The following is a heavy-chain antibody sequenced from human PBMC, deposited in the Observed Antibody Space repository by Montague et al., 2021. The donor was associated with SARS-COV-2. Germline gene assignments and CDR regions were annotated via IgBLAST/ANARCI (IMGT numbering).Heavy chain of an antibody. CDR1: GDSVSSNSAA. V-gene: IGHV6-1*01. J-gene: IGHJ5*02. CDR2: TYYRSRWFN. CDR3: ARSQHCGGGRCYSLSWFDP. D-gene: IGHD2-15*01. Sequence: CAISGDSVSSNSAAWNWIRQSPSRGLEWLGRTYYRSRWFNDYAVSIRSRITINPDTSKNHFSLQLDSVTPEDTAVYYCARSQHCGGGRCYSLSWFDPWGQGTLVIVSS.